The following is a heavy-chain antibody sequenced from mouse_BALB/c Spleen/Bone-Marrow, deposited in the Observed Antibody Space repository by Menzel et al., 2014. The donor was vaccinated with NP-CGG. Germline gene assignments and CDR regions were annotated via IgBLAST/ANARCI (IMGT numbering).Heavy chain of an antibody. Sequence: QVQLQQSGAELVRPGASVKVSCKASGYPFTSYWINWVKQRPGQGLEWIGNIYPXDSYTNYNQNFKDKATLTVDKSSSTAYMQLSSPTSEDSAVYYCTRQYGNYYAMDYWGQGTSVTVSS. V-gene: IGHV1-69*02. D-gene: IGHD2-10*02. J-gene: IGHJ4*01. CDR1: GYPFTSYW. CDR2: IYPXDSYT. CDR3: TRQYGNYYAMDY.